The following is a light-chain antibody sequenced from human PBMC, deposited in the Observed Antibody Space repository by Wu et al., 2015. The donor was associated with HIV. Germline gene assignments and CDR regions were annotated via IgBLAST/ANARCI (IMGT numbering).Light chain of an antibody. CDR1: QSIGSW. CDR3: QQYYSIPT. V-gene: IGKV1-5*03. CDR2: KAS. J-gene: IGKJ4*01. Sequence: DIQMTQSPSTLSASVGDRVTITCRASQSIGSWVAWYQQKPGKALKLISKASTLETGVPSSFSGSGSGTEFTLTISSLQPDDFATYYCQQYYSIPTFGGGTRVQIK.